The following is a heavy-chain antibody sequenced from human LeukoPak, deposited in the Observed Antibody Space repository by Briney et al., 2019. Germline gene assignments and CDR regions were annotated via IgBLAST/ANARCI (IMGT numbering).Heavy chain of an antibody. CDR2: IYYSGST. D-gene: IGHD4-17*01. V-gene: IGHV4-30-4*08. CDR3: ARARGGYGDYGSWFDP. CDR1: GGSFSSGDYY. J-gene: IGHJ5*02. Sequence: SQTLSLTCTVSGGSFSSGDYYWSWLRQPPGKGLEWIGYIYYSGSTYYNPSLKSRVTISVDMSKNQFSLKLSSVTAADTAVYYCARARGGYGDYGSWFDPWGQGTLVPVSS.